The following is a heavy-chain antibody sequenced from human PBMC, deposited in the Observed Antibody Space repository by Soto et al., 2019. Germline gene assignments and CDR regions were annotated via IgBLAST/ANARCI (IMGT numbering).Heavy chain of an antibody. J-gene: IGHJ6*02. CDR3: AKGRSYYYYYGVDV. V-gene: IGHV3-23*01. CDR2: IIDSGAST. Sequence: GGSLRLSWSASGFTFSSCAMGWGRQAPGKGLEWVSDIIDSGASTYYADSVKGRFTISRDNSKSTLYLQMNSLRAEDTALYYCAKGRSYYYYYGVDVWGQGPTVTVSS. CDR1: GFTFSSCA.